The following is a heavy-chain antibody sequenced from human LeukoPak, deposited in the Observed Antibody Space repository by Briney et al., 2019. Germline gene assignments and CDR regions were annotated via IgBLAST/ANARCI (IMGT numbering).Heavy chain of an antibody. CDR1: GGSISSYY. D-gene: IGHD3-22*01. Sequence: SETLSLTCIVSGGSISSYYWSWIRQPAGKGLEWIGRIYTSGSTNYNPSLKSRVTISVDKSKNQFSLKLSSVTAADTAVYYCARGGYYYDSSGYPFDYWGQGTLVTVSS. CDR2: IYTSGST. V-gene: IGHV4-4*07. J-gene: IGHJ4*02. CDR3: ARGGYYYDSSGYPFDY.